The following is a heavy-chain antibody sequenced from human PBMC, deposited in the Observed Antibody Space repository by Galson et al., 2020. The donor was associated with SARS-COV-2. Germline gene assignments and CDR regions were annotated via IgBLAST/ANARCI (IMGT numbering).Heavy chain of an antibody. Sequence: ETSETLSLTCTVSGGSISSYYWSWIRQPPGKGLEWIGYIYYSGSTNYNPSLKSRVTISVDTSKNQFSLKLNSVTAADTAVYYCARGDTDYYDSSGYYYYFDYWGQGTLVTVSS. D-gene: IGHD3-22*01. CDR2: IYYSGST. V-gene: IGHV4-59*08. CDR3: ARGDTDYYDSSGYYYYFDY. CDR1: GGSISSYY. J-gene: IGHJ4*02.